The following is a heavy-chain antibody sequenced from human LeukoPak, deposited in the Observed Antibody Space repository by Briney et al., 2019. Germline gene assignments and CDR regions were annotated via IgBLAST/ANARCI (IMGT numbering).Heavy chain of an antibody. CDR2: ISGSGVST. D-gene: IGHD2-21*01. CDR3: ANLKIVAGGYFDY. J-gene: IGHJ4*02. Sequence: GGSLRLSCAASGFTFSSYAMSWVRQAPGKGLEWVSAISGSGVSTYYADSVKGRFTISRDNSKNTLYLQMNSLRAEYTAVYYCANLKIVAGGYFDYWGKGTLVPVS. V-gene: IGHV3-23*01. CDR1: GFTFSSYA.